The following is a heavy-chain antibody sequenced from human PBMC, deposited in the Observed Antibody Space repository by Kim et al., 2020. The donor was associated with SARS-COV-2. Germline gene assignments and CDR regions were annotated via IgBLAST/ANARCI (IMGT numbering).Heavy chain of an antibody. Sequence: GDSVKGRFTISRDNSSSTLYLQMDRLRTEDTAVYYCERGGTVVGLSTVGAYWGQGALVTVSS. V-gene: IGHV3-33*01. J-gene: IGHJ4*02. D-gene: IGHD1-26*01. CDR3: ERGGTVVGLSTVGAY.